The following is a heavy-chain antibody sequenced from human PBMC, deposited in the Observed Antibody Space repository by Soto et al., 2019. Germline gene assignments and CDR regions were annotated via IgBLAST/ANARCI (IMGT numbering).Heavy chain of an antibody. CDR2: FNHSGST. CDR1: GGSFSGYS. CDR3: ARALYYDSNLYYMDV. J-gene: IGHJ6*03. D-gene: IGHD3-3*01. V-gene: IGHV4-34*01. Sequence: QVQLQQWGAGLLKPSETLSLTCAVYGGSFSGYSWSWIRQPPGKGLEWIGEFNHSGSTTYNPSLKSRVTISVDTSKNQCALKLSSVTAADTAVYYCARALYYDSNLYYMDVWGKGTTVTVSS.